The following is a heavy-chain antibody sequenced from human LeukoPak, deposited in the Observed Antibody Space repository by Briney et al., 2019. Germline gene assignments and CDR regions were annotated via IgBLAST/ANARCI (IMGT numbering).Heavy chain of an antibody. J-gene: IGHJ6*02. Sequence: SVKVSCKASRGTFSSYGISWVRQAPGQGLEWMGGVIAIFGRVKYGQKFQGRATITTDESTSTAYMELSSLRSEDTAVYYCARANGGKYYYYYGMDVWGQGTTVTVSS. CDR1: RGTFSSYG. V-gene: IGHV1-69*05. CDR3: ARANGGKYYYYYGMDV. D-gene: IGHD4-23*01. CDR2: VIAIFGRV.